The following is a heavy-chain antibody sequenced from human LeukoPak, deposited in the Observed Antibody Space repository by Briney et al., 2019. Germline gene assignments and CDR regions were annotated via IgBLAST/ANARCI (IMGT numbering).Heavy chain of an antibody. D-gene: IGHD1-26*01. J-gene: IGHJ4*02. CDR3: ARDQGSGSYYVY. CDR1: GYTFTSYD. V-gene: IGHV1-8*01. Sequence: GASVKVSCKASGYTFTSYDINWVRQATGQGLEWMGWMNPNSGNTGYAQKFQGRVTVTTDTSTSTAYMELRSLRSDDTAVYYCARDQGSGSYYVYWGQGTLVTVSS. CDR2: MNPNSGNT.